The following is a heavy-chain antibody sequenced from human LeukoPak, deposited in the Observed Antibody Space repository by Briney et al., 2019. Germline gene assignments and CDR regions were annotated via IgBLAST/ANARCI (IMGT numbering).Heavy chain of an antibody. J-gene: IGHJ6*02. CDR3: ARDWSYGMDV. V-gene: IGHV4-61*02. CDR2: IYTSGST. CDR1: GGSISSGSYY. Sequence: PSETLSLTCTVSGGSISSGSYYWSWIRQPAGKGLEWIGRIYTSGSTNYNPSLKSRVTISVDTSKNQFSLKLSSVTAADTAVYYCARDWSYGMDVWGQGTTVTVSS.